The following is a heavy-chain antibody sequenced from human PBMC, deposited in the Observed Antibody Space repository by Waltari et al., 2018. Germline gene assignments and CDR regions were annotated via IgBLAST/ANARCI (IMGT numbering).Heavy chain of an antibody. CDR1: GFVFRSFD. V-gene: IGHV3-48*03. Sequence: EVKLVESGGGLVQPGGSLRLSCEASGFVFRSFDMNWVRQAPGKVLDWIAHIRNIGSTIYYADSVNGRFSISIDNANDSLFLQMNSLRAEDTAVYYCARHGIRLCLYYFDYCSQGALVTVSS. J-gene: IGHJ4*02. D-gene: IGHD2-15*01. CDR3: ARHGIRLCLYYFDY. CDR2: IRNIGSTI.